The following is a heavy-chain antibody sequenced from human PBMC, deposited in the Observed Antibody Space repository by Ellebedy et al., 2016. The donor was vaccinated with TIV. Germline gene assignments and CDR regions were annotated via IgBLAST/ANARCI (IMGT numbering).Heavy chain of an antibody. J-gene: IGHJ1*01. CDR2: ISSSSSST. CDR3: GRGYFVSG. CDR1: EFTFSDYH. Sequence: GESLKISCAASEFTFSDYHMSWIRQAPGKGLEWVSYISSSSSSTNYADSVKGRFTISRDNAKNSLYLQMSSLKVEDTAVYYCGRGYFVSGWGQGTLVTVSS. V-gene: IGHV3-11*06. D-gene: IGHD3-10*01.